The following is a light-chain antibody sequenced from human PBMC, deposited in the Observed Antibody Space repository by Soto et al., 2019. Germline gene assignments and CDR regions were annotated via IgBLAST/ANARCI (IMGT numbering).Light chain of an antibody. Sequence: QSALTQPASVSGSPGQSITISCTGTSSDIGGYNVVSWYQQLPGEAPKLIIYKVSERPSEISSRFSGSKSGNTASLTISGLQAEDEDDYYCFSYARNMLVFGGGTKLTVL. CDR1: SSDIGGYNV. J-gene: IGLJ3*02. CDR2: KVS. V-gene: IGLV2-23*02. CDR3: FSYARNMLV.